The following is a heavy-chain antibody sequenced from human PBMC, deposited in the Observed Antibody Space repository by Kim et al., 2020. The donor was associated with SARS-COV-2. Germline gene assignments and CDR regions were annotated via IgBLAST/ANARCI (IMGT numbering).Heavy chain of an antibody. D-gene: IGHD3-9*01. CDR1: GFTFSSYD. CDR3: ARVYYDILTGYRHFDY. Sequence: GGSLRLSCAASGFTFSSYDMHWVRQATGKGLEWVSAIGTAGDTYYPGSVKGRFTISRENAKNSLYLQMNSLRAGDTAVYYCARVYYDILTGYRHFDYWGQGTLVTVSS. J-gene: IGHJ4*02. V-gene: IGHV3-13*04. CDR2: IGTAGDT.